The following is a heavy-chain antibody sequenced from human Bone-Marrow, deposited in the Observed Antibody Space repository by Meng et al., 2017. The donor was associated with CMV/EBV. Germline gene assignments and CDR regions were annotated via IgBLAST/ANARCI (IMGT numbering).Heavy chain of an antibody. V-gene: IGHV3-23*01. Sequence: ASGLTFSGYAMRWVREAPGKGRECVSAIRGSGGSTYYEYSVKGRFTISRDNSKNTLYLHMNSLRAEDTAVYYCARAVGATTRLYFDLWGRGTLVTVSS. CDR1: GLTFSGYA. CDR2: IRGSGGST. J-gene: IGHJ2*01. CDR3: ARAVGATTRLYFDL. D-gene: IGHD1-26*01.